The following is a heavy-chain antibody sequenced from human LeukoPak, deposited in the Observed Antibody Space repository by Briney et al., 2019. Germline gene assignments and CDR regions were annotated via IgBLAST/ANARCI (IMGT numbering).Heavy chain of an antibody. J-gene: IGHJ3*02. CDR2: INPNDAGT. Sequence: ASVKVSCKASGYTFTSYFIHWLRQAPGQGLEWMGDINPNDAGTQYAQKFQGRVTVTRDTSISTVYMELSRLTSDDSAVYYCARGPSYGAFDIWGQGTMVSVPS. D-gene: IGHD3-10*01. CDR3: ARGPSYGAFDI. V-gene: IGHV1-2*02. CDR1: GYTFTSYF.